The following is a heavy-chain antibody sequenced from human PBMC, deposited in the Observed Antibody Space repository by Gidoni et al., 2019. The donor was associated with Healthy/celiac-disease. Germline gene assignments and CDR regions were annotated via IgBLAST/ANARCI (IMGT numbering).Heavy chain of an antibody. V-gene: IGHV4-34*01. CDR3: ARRSRITIFGVVITDYYGMDV. Sequence: QVQLQQWGAGLLKPSETLSLTCAVYGGSFSGYSWSWIRRPPGKGLEWIGEINHSGSPNYTPSLKSRVTISVDTSKNQFSLKLSSVTAADTAVYYCARRSRITIFGVVITDYYGMDVWGQGTTVTVSS. D-gene: IGHD3-3*01. CDR1: GGSFSGYS. CDR2: INHSGSP. J-gene: IGHJ6*02.